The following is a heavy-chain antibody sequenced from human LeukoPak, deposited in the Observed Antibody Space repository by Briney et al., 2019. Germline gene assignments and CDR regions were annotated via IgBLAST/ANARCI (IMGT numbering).Heavy chain of an antibody. CDR3: AKSGLVRQYVGDY. CDR2: ISGSGGST. J-gene: IGHJ4*02. D-gene: IGHD6-19*01. CDR1: GFTFSSYA. Sequence: TGGSLRLSCAASGFTFSSYAMSWVRQAPGKGLEWVSAISGSGGSTYYADSVKGRFTISRDNSKNTLYLQMNSLRAEDTAVYYCAKSGLVRQYVGDYWGRGTLVTVSS. V-gene: IGHV3-23*01.